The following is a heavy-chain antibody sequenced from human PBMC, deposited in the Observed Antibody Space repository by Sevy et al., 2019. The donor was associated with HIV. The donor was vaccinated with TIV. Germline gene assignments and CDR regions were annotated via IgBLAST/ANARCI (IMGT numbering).Heavy chain of an antibody. CDR2: INSDSGVT. CDR1: GYIFTAYY. J-gene: IGHJ6*02. D-gene: IGHD4-4*01. CDR3: ARLTTQPTSDLYGMDV. V-gene: IGHV1-2*02. Sequence: ASVKVSCKDSGYIFTAYYIHWVRQAPGQGLEWMAWINSDSGVTNYAQRFQGEVTVTRDTSLSTAYLELSRLKSNDTAIYYCARLTTQPTSDLYGMDVWGQGTRVTVSS.